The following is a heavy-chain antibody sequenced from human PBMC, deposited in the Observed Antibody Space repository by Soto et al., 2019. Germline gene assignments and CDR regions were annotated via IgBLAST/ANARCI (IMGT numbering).Heavy chain of an antibody. D-gene: IGHD6-13*01. Sequence: GGSLRLSCTASGFTFNSHAMTWVRQAPGKGLEWVSGLRDSGSSTYYADSVKGRFTISRDNFMNTVYLQMNTLRVEDTAVYYCAKVSSSWYSGFFDLWGQGTRVTVSS. CDR2: LRDSGSST. J-gene: IGHJ4*02. CDR1: GFTFNSHA. CDR3: AKVSSSWYSGFFDL. V-gene: IGHV3-23*01.